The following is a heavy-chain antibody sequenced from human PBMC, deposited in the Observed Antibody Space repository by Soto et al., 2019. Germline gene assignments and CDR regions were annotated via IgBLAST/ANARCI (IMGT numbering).Heavy chain of an antibody. J-gene: IGHJ4*02. Sequence: SETLSLTCTVSGGSFSSYYWSWIRQPPGKGLEWIGYIYYSGSTNYNPSLKSRVTISVDTSKNQFSLKLSSVTAADTAVYYCARTAVYGDYALDYWGQGTLVTVSS. CDR2: IYYSGST. V-gene: IGHV4-59*01. CDR1: GGSFSSYY. CDR3: ARTAVYGDYALDY. D-gene: IGHD4-17*01.